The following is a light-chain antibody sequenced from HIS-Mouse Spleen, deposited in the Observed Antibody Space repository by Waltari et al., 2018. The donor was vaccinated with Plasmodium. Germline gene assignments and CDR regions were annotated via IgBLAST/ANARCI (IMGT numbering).Light chain of an antibody. CDR1: QLGYKY. CDR3: QAWDSSTVV. Sequence: SYELTQPPSVSVSPGQTASITSSGDQLGYKYAGWYQQKPGQSPVLVIYQYSKGPSGIPERFSGSNSGNTATLTISGTQAMDEADYYCQAWDSSTVVFGGGTKLTVL. CDR2: QYS. V-gene: IGLV3-1*01. J-gene: IGLJ2*01.